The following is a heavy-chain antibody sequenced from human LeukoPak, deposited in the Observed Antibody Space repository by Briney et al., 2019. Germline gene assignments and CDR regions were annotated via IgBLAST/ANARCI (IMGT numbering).Heavy chain of an antibody. CDR1: GFTFSSYA. CDR2: ISYDGGNK. Sequence: PGGSLRLSCAASGFTFSSYAMHWVRQAPGKGLEWVAVISYDGGNKYYAESVKGRFTISRDNSKNTLFLQMNSLRAEDTAVYYCASGIVPTTEGGRRDYWGQGTLVTVSS. V-gene: IGHV3-30*03. CDR3: ASGIVPTTEGGRRDY. J-gene: IGHJ4*02. D-gene: IGHD5-12*01.